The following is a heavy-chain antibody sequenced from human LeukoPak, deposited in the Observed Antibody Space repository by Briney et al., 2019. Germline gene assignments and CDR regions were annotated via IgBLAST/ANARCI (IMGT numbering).Heavy chain of an antibody. D-gene: IGHD3-10*01. CDR1: GFIFSSYA. J-gene: IGHJ4*02. V-gene: IGHV3-23*01. CDR3: AKDLYYLGSGSHDY. Sequence: GGSLRLSCAASGFIFSSYAMSWVRQAPGKGLEWVSGISGSADITDYADSVKGRFTISRDNSKNTLYLQMNSLGAEDTAVYYCAKDLYYLGSGSHDYWGQGTLVTVSS. CDR2: ISGSADIT.